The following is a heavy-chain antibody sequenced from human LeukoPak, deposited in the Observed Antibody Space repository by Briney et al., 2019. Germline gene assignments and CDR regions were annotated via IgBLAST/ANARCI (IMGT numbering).Heavy chain of an antibody. D-gene: IGHD3-9*01. Sequence: SETLSLTCTVSGGSISGSSYYWGWIRQPPGKGLEWIGSIYYSGSTYYNPSLKSRVTISVDTSKNQFSLKLSSVTAADTAVYYCATEPVLRYFDWSPGASGMDVWGQGTTVTVSS. CDR1: GGSISGSSYY. CDR2: IYYSGST. J-gene: IGHJ6*02. V-gene: IGHV4-39*01. CDR3: ATEPVLRYFDWSPGASGMDV.